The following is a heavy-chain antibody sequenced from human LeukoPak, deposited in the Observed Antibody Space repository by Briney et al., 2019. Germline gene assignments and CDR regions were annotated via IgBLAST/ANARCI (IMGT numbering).Heavy chain of an antibody. Sequence: ASVKVSCKASGGTFSSYAISWVRQAPGQGLEWMGGIIPIFGTANYAQKFQGRVTITTDESTSTADMELSSLRSEDTAVYYCARNYYESSGYYNNWYFDLWGRGTLVTVSS. J-gene: IGHJ2*01. CDR3: ARNYYESSGYYNNWYFDL. D-gene: IGHD3-22*01. CDR2: IIPIFGTA. V-gene: IGHV1-69*05. CDR1: GGTFSSYA.